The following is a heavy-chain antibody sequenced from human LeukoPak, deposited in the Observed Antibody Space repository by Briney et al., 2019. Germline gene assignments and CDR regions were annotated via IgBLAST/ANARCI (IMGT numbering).Heavy chain of an antibody. CDR2: IKPDGSEK. V-gene: IGHV3-7*01. D-gene: IGHD5-18*01. CDR3: ARGGYSYGHDY. CDR1: GFAFSDYW. Sequence: GGSLRLSCAASGFAFSDYWMSWVRQAPGKGLEWVAKIKPDGSEKYYVDSVKDRFTISRDKAKNSLYLQMNSLRDEDTAVYYCARGGYSYGHDYWGQGTLVTVSS. J-gene: IGHJ4*02.